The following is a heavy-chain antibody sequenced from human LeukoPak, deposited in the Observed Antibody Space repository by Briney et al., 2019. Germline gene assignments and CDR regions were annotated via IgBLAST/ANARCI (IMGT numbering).Heavy chain of an antibody. CDR3: ARGYYYDSSGYYPDDY. CDR1: GYTFINYG. V-gene: IGHV1-18*01. J-gene: IGHJ4*02. CDR2: ISAYNGKT. D-gene: IGHD3-22*01. Sequence: ASVKVSCKASGYTFINYGVSWVRQSPGQGREWMCWISAYNGKTNYAQKLQGRVTLPTDTSTSTAYMELRSLRSDDTAVYYCARGYYYDSSGYYPDDYWGQGTLVTVSS.